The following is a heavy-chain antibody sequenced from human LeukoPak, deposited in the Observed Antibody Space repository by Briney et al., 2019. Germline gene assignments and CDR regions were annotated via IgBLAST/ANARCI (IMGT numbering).Heavy chain of an antibody. CDR3: TRDEAAATN. CDR2: ISGSGGST. J-gene: IGHJ4*02. V-gene: IGHV3-23*01. D-gene: IGHD6-13*01. CDR1: GFTFSSYA. Sequence: PGGSLRLSCAASGFTFSSYAMSWVRQAPGKGLEWVSAISGSGGSTYYADSVKGRFTISRDNAKSSLYLQMNSLRAEDTAVYYCTRDEAAATNWGQGTLVTVSS.